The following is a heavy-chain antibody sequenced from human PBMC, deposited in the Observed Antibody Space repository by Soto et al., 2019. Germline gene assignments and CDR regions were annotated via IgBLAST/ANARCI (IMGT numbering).Heavy chain of an antibody. J-gene: IGHJ5*02. CDR3: ARGRPYYDILTGYYLSAQLDWFDP. CDR1: GGSFSGYY. D-gene: IGHD3-9*01. CDR2: INHSGST. V-gene: IGHV4-34*01. Sequence: SETLSLTCAVYGGSFSGYYWSWIRQPPGKGLEWIGEINHSGSTNYNPSLKSRVTISVDTSKNQFSLKLSSVTAADTAVYYCARGRPYYDILTGYYLSAQLDWFDPCGQGTLVTVSS.